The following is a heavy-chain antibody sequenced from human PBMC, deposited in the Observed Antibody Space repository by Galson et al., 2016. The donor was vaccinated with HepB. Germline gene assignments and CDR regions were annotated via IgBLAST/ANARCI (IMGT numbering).Heavy chain of an antibody. J-gene: IGHJ4*02. CDR3: ARDVPIAASGYFDY. V-gene: IGHV3-23*01. CDR1: GFTFNNHA. CDR2: ISGSGSAT. D-gene: IGHD6-13*01. Sequence: SLRLSCAGSGFTFNNHAMSWVRQAPGKGLEWVSAISGSGSATLYADSVKGRFTISRDNPKKALYLQMHSLRAEDTALYYCARDVPIAASGYFDYWGQGTLVIVSS.